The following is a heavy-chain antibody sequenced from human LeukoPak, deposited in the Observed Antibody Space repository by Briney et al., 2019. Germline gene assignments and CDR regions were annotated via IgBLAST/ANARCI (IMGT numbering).Heavy chain of an antibody. Sequence: PSGTLYLTCAVSGGSISSSNWWSWVRQPPGKGLEWIGEIYHSGSTNYNPSLRSRVTISVDTSKNQFSLKLSSVTAADTAVYYCASLLWFGEMGWFDPWGQGTLVTVSS. CDR3: ASLLWFGEMGWFDP. D-gene: IGHD3-10*01. CDR2: IYHSGST. J-gene: IGHJ5*02. V-gene: IGHV4-4*02. CDR1: GGSISSSNW.